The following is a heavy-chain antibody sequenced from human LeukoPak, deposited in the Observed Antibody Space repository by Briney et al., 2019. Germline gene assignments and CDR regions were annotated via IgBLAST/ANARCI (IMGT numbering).Heavy chain of an antibody. CDR2: INHSGST. Sequence: PSETLSLTCAVYGGSFSGYYWSWIRQPPGKGLEWIGEINHSGSTNYNPSLKSRVTISVDTSKNQFSLKLSSVTAADTAVYYCARRERWLQAWMAFDIWGQGTMVTVSS. CDR3: ARRERWLQAWMAFDI. V-gene: IGHV4-34*01. CDR1: GGSFSGYY. J-gene: IGHJ3*02. D-gene: IGHD5-24*01.